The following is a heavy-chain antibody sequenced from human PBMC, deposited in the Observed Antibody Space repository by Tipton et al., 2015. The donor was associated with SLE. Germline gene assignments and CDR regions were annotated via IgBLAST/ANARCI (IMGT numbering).Heavy chain of an antibody. CDR1: GGSISSGGYY. V-gene: IGHV4-31*03. CDR3: ARDPGSGNSDLGY. J-gene: IGHJ4*02. Sequence: TLSLTCTVSGGSISSGGYYWSWICQHPGKGMEWIGNIYYSGSTYYNPSLKSRVTISVDTSKNQFSLKLSSVTATDTAVYYCARDPGSGNSDLGYWGQGTLVTVSS. D-gene: IGHD4-23*01. CDR2: IYYSGST.